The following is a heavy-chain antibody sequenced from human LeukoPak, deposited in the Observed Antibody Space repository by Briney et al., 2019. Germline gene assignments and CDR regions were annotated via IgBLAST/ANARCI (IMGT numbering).Heavy chain of an antibody. CDR2: IYYSGST. D-gene: IGHD1-1*01. J-gene: IGHJ4*02. Sequence: KSSETLSLTCTVSGGSISSYFWSWIRQPPGKGLEWIGYIYYSGSTNYSPSLKSRVTISVDTSKNQFSLKLSSVTAADTAVYYCARGRYPQLPDYWGQGTLVTVSS. CDR3: ARGRYPQLPDY. V-gene: IGHV4-59*01. CDR1: GGSISSYF.